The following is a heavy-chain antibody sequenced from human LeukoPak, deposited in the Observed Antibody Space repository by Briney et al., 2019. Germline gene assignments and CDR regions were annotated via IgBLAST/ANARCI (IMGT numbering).Heavy chain of an antibody. CDR3: ARPHDSNDAFDI. CDR2: IYYSGST. V-gene: IGHV4-31*03. D-gene: IGHD3-22*01. CDR1: GGSISSGGYY. Sequence: TSQTLSLTCTVSGGSISSGGYYWSWIRQHPGKGLEWIGYIYYSGSTYYNPSLKSRVTISVDTSKNQFSLKLSSVTAADTAVYYCARPHDSNDAFDIWDQGTMVTVSS. J-gene: IGHJ3*02.